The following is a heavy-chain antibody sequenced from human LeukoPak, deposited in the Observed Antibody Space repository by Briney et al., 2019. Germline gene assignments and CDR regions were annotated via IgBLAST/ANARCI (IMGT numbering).Heavy chain of an antibody. D-gene: IGHD6-19*01. Sequence: PSETLSLTCAVYGGSFSGYYWSWIRQPPGKGLGWIGEINHSGSTNYNPSLKSRVTISVDTSKNQFSLKLSSVTAADTAVYYCARVPKQWLVKGWFDPWGQGTLVTVSS. CDR3: ARVPKQWLVKGWFDP. J-gene: IGHJ5*02. CDR1: GGSFSGYY. V-gene: IGHV4-34*01. CDR2: INHSGST.